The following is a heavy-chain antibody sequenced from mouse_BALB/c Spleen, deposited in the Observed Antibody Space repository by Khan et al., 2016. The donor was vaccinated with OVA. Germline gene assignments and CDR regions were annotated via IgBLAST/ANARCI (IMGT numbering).Heavy chain of an antibody. Sequence: VQLKESGPGLVKPSQSLSLTCTVTGYSITSDYAWNWIRQFPGNKLEWMGFISYSGNTNYNPSLTSRISITRDTSENQFFLQLNSVTTEDTATYYCARVYGGDFDYWGQGTTLTVSS. D-gene: IGHD1-1*01. CDR3: ARVYGGDFDY. CDR1: GYSITSDYA. V-gene: IGHV3-2*02. J-gene: IGHJ2*01. CDR2: ISYSGNT.